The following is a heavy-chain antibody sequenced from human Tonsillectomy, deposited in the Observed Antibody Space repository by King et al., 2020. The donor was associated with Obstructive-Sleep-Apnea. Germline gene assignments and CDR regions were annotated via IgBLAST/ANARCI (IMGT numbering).Heavy chain of an antibody. CDR3: ARDRWEVVLTSGYFDY. CDR1: GFTFRSYA. D-gene: IGHD3-22*01. CDR2: ISYDGSNK. V-gene: IGHV3-30*04. J-gene: IGHJ4*02. Sequence: VQLVPSGGGVVQPGRSLRLSCAASGFTFRSYAMPWVRQAPGKGLEWVAVISYDGSNKYYADSVKGRFTISRDNSKNTLYLQMNSLRAEDTAVFYCARDRWEVVLTSGYFDYWGQGTLVTVSS.